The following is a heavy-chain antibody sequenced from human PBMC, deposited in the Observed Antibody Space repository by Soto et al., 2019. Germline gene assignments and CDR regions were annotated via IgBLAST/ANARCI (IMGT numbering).Heavy chain of an antibody. CDR2: ISSHGRDI. Sequence: GVLRLSCAASGFTFTSDSMTWVRQAPGKGLEWVSSISSHGRDIFYADSVKGRFTISRDNAKDSLHLQMNSLTGEDSAVYYCARGAALAGKLDLWGQGTLVTVSS. V-gene: IGHV3-21*06. J-gene: IGHJ4*02. CDR3: ARGAALAGKLDL. CDR1: GFTFTSDS. D-gene: IGHD6-19*01.